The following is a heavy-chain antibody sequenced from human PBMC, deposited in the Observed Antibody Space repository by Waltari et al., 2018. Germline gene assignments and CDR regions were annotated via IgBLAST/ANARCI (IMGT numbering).Heavy chain of an antibody. Sequence: EVQLVESGGGLVQPGGSLRLSCAASGFTFSSYSMNWVRQAPGKGLEGVSYISSSSSTIYYADSVKGRFTISRDNAKNSLYLQMNSLRAEDTAVYYCARDLSGSPEEYYFDYWGQGTLVTVSS. D-gene: IGHD1-26*01. J-gene: IGHJ4*02. CDR3: ARDLSGSPEEYYFDY. CDR2: ISSSSSTI. CDR1: GFTFSSYS. V-gene: IGHV3-48*01.